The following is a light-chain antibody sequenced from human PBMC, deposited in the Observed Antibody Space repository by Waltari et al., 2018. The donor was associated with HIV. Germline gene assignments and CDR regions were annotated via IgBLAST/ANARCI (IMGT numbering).Light chain of an antibody. V-gene: IGLV2-8*01. Sequence: QSALTQPPSASGSPGQSVPISCTGTSSDVGGYNYVSWYQHHPGKAPKLMIYEVSKRPSGVPDRFSGYKSGSTASRTVSGLQAEDEADYYCSSYAGSNNRWVFGGGTKLTAL. CDR3: SSYAGSNNRWV. CDR1: SSDVGGYNY. J-gene: IGLJ3*02. CDR2: EVS.